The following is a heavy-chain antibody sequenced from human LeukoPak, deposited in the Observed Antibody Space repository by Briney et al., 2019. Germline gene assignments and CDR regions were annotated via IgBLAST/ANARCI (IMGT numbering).Heavy chain of an antibody. Sequence: GGSLRLSCAASGFTFSSYEVNWVRQAPGKGLEWVSYISSSGSTIYYADSVKGRFTISRDNAKNSLYLQMNSLRAEDTAVYYCAREDVIAAPFDYWGQGTLVTVSS. CDR1: GFTFSSYE. CDR2: ISSSGSTI. J-gene: IGHJ4*02. D-gene: IGHD6-13*01. V-gene: IGHV3-48*03. CDR3: AREDVIAAPFDY.